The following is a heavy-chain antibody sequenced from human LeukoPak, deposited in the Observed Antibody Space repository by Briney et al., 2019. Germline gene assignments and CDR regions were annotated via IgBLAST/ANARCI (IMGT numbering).Heavy chain of an antibody. J-gene: IGHJ6*03. D-gene: IGHD2-2*01. CDR2: ISSSGSTI. CDR3: ARDYVVVVPAAMSYYYYYYMDV. Sequence: GGSLRLSCAASGFTFSDYYMSWIRQAPGKGLEWVSYISSSGSTIYYADSVKGRFTISRDNSKNTLYLQMNSLRAEDTAVYYCARDYVVVVPAAMSYYYYYYMDVWGKGTTVTVSS. V-gene: IGHV3-11*04. CDR1: GFTFSDYY.